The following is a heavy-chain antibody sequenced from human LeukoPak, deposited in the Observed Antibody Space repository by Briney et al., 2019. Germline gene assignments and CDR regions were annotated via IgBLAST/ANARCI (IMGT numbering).Heavy chain of an antibody. V-gene: IGHV1-2*02. Sequence: ASVKVSCKASGYSFTGYYMHWVRQAPGQGLEWMGWINPNTGGTNYAQKFQGRVTMTRDTSITTAYMELTWLGSDDTAVYYCARDRGRGYNYDSGDFDFWGQGTLDTVPS. CDR1: GYSFTGYY. J-gene: IGHJ4*02. D-gene: IGHD3-22*01. CDR2: INPNTGGT. CDR3: ARDRGRGYNYDSGDFDF.